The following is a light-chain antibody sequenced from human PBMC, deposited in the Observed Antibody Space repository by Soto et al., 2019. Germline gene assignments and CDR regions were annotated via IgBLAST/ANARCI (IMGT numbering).Light chain of an antibody. V-gene: IGKV3-20*01. CDR1: QSVSSSY. CDR2: GAS. J-gene: IGKJ3*01. CDR3: QQYRTSPPT. Sequence: EIVLTQSPGTLSLSPGERATLSCRASQSVSSSYLAWYQQKPGQAPRLLIYGASSRATGIPDRFSGSGSGTDFTLTISRLEPEDFGVYYCQQYRTSPPTLGAGPRADIK.